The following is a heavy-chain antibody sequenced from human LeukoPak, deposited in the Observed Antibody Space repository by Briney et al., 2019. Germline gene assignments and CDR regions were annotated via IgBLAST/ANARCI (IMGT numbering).Heavy chain of an antibody. CDR3: ARRGHPWLQFDP. J-gene: IGHJ5*02. CDR2: MNPNSGGT. D-gene: IGHD5-24*01. V-gene: IGHV1-2*02. Sequence: GASVKVSCKASGYTFTSYDINWVRQATGQGLEWMGWMNPNSGGTNYAQKFQGRVTMTRDTSISTAYMELSRLRSDDTAVYYCARRGHPWLQFDPWGQGTLVTVSS. CDR1: GYTFTSYD.